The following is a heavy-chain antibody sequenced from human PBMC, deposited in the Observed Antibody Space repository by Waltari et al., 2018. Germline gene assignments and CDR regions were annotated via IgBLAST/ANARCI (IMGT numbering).Heavy chain of an antibody. CDR2: INTKTGKS. Sequence: QVQLVQSGSELKKPGTSVKISCKASGYTVTDYSLNWVRQASGQGFEWMERINTKTGKSTYAPDFTGRFVVSLDTSVSTAYLEIISLKAEDTAVYYCARWRPPDYGLDNWGQGTLVTVSA. CDR1: GYTVTDYS. J-gene: IGHJ4*02. D-gene: IGHD4-17*01. CDR3: ARWRPPDYGLDN. V-gene: IGHV7-4-1*02.